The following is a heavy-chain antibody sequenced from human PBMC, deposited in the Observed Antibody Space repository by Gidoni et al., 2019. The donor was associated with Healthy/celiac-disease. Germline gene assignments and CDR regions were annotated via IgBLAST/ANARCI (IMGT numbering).Heavy chain of an antibody. CDR2: IYYSGST. V-gene: IGHV4-31*03. D-gene: IGHD3-3*01. J-gene: IGHJ6*02. Sequence: QVQLQESGPGLVKPSQTLSLTCTVSGGSISSGGYYWSWIRQHPGKGLEWIGYIYYSGSTYYNPSLKSRVTISVDTSKNQFSLKLSSVTAADTAVYYCARGPTFGVVMSYYYYGMDVWGQGTTVTVSS. CDR3: ARGPTFGVVMSYYYYGMDV. CDR1: GGSISSGGYY.